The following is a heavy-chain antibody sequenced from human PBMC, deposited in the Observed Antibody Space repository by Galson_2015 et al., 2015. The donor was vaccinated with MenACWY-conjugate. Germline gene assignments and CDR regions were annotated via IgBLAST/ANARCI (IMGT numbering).Heavy chain of an antibody. CDR3: ARRMDEATGGKTKDV. V-gene: IGHV3-48*01. D-gene: IGHD2-8*02. Sequence: SLRLSCAASGFTFRSYSMNWVRQAPGQGLDWVSYIRASSGSIYYTDSVKGRFTISRDNAKNSLYLQMNSLGAEDTAVYYCARRMDEATGGKTKDVWGQGTMVAVSS. J-gene: IGHJ3*01. CDR2: IRASSGSI. CDR1: GFTFRSYS.